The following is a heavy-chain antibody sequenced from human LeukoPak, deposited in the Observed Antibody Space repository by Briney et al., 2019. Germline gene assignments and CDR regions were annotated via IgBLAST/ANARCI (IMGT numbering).Heavy chain of an antibody. CDR3: ARVYYYGSGTSRLDY. V-gene: IGHV3-33*01. CDR2: IWYDGSNK. CDR1: GFNFRAYW. D-gene: IGHD3-10*01. Sequence: GGSLRLSCTTSGFNFRAYWMAWVRQAPGKGLEWVAVIWYDGSNKYYADSVRGRFTISRDNSKNTLYLQMNSLRAEDTAVYYCARVYYYGSGTSRLDYWGQGTLVTVSS. J-gene: IGHJ4*02.